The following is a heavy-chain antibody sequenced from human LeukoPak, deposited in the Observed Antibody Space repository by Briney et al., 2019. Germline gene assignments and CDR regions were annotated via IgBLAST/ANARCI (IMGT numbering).Heavy chain of an antibody. CDR2: ISYDGTNK. D-gene: IGHD6-19*01. CDR3: AKDPYSSGPYNWFDP. Sequence: GRSLRLSCAGSGFTFSTYGMHWVRQAPGKGLEWVALISYDGTNKYYAGSVKGRFTISRDNSKSTLYLQMNRLRAEDTAVYYCAKDPYSSGPYNWFDPWGQGTLVTVSS. J-gene: IGHJ5*02. V-gene: IGHV3-30*18. CDR1: GFTFSTYG.